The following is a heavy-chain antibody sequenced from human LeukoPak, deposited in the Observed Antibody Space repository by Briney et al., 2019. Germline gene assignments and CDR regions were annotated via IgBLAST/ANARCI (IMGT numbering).Heavy chain of an antibody. D-gene: IGHD6-13*01. Sequence: PSETLSLTCAVSGCSISSGYYWGWIWQPPGKGLEWIGSIHHSGSTYYKPSLKSRVTISVDTSKNQFSLKVSSVTAADTAVFYCARSSSSWSWFDPWGQGTLVTVSS. CDR2: IHHSGST. J-gene: IGHJ5*02. V-gene: IGHV4-38-2*01. CDR1: GCSISSGYY. CDR3: ARSSSSWSWFDP.